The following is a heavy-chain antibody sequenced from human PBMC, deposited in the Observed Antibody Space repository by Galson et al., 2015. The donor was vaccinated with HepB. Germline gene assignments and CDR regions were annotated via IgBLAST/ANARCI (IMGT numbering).Heavy chain of an antibody. CDR3: ARGYYYDSSGYYYQYYFDY. J-gene: IGHJ4*02. Sequence: SVKVSCKASGGTFSSYAISWVRQAPGQGLEWMGGIIPIFGTANYAQKFQGRVTITADESTSTAYMELSSLRSEDTAVYYCARGYYYDSSGYYYQYYFDYWGQGTLVTVSS. V-gene: IGHV1-69*13. CDR1: GGTFSSYA. CDR2: IIPIFGTA. D-gene: IGHD3-22*01.